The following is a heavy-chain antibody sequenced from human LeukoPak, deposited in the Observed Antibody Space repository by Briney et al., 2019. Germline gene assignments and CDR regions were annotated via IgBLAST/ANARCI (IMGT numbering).Heavy chain of an antibody. CDR1: GGTFSCYG. D-gene: IGHD1-14*01. Sequence: ASVKVSCKASGGTFSCYGISWVRRAPGKGLEWMGWISAYNGNTNYAQKLQGRVTMTTDTSTSTAYMELRSLRSDDTAVYYCASVTTPSNWFDPWGQGTLVTVSS. V-gene: IGHV1-18*01. J-gene: IGHJ5*02. CDR2: ISAYNGNT. CDR3: ASVTTPSNWFDP.